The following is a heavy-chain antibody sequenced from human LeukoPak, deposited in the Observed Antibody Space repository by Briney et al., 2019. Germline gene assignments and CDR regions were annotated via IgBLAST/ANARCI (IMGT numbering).Heavy chain of an antibody. CDR2: IGSSSGTI. V-gene: IGHV3-48*01. J-gene: IGHJ4*02. D-gene: IGHD6-25*01. CDR1: GFTFSSYS. CDR3: ARDSRYSFDY. Sequence: GGSLRLSCAASGFTFSSYSMNWVRQAPGKGLEWVSYIGSSSGTIFYADSVKGRFTISRDNAKNSLYLQMNTLRAEDTAVYYCARDSRYSFDYWGQGSLASVSS.